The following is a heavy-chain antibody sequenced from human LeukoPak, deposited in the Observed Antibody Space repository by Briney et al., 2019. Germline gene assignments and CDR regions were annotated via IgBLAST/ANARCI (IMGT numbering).Heavy chain of an antibody. J-gene: IGHJ5*02. Sequence: ASVKVSCKASGFTFTSYDINWVRQATGQGLEWMGWMNPINGNTGYAQKFQGRVTMTGDTSISTAYMELRSLRSDDTAVYYCVRDGEGVAISVNYWFDPWGQGTLVTVSS. CDR3: VRDGEGVAISVNYWFDP. V-gene: IGHV1-8*01. CDR1: GFTFTSYD. CDR2: MNPINGNT. D-gene: IGHD3-10*01.